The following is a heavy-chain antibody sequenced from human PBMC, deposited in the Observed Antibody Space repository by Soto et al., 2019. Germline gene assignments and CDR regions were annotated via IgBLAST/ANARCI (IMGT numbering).Heavy chain of an antibody. V-gene: IGHV4-39*01. Sequence: QLQLQESGPGLVKPSETLSLTCSVSDDSINSDKYYWGWIRQPPGKALEWIGSTYYRGNAYYNPSLQTRVTISLDKSRSQFSLKLNSVTAADSAVYFCARLEGLATISYYFDFWGPGALVTVSS. J-gene: IGHJ4*02. CDR2: TYYRGNA. CDR3: ARLEGLATISYYFDF. D-gene: IGHD3-9*01. CDR1: DDSINSDKYY.